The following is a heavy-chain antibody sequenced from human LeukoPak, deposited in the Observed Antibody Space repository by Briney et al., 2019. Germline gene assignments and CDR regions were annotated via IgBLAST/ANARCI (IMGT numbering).Heavy chain of an antibody. Sequence: VASVKVSCKASGYTFTDYYLHWLRQTPGQGLEWMGWINPNSGGTNYAPKFLDRVTMTRDTSISTAYMDLTRLTSEDTAVYYCAEGGRDGYIAWSQRTLVTVSS. J-gene: IGHJ5*02. CDR1: GYTFTDYY. D-gene: IGHD5-24*01. CDR3: AEGGRDGYIA. CDR2: INPNSGGT. V-gene: IGHV1-2*02.